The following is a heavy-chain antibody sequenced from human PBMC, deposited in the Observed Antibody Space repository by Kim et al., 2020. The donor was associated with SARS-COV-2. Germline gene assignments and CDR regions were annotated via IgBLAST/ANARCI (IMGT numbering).Heavy chain of an antibody. Sequence: SETLSLTCTVSGGSISSSSYYWGWIRQPPGKGLEWIGSIYYSGSTYYNPSLKSRVTISVDTSKNQFSLKLSSVTAADTAVYYCARHVGNYYDSSGYYWDLDNWFDPWGQGTLVTVSS. V-gene: IGHV4-39*01. J-gene: IGHJ5*02. CDR3: ARHVGNYYDSSGYYWDLDNWFDP. CDR2: IYYSGST. CDR1: GGSISSSSYY. D-gene: IGHD3-22*01.